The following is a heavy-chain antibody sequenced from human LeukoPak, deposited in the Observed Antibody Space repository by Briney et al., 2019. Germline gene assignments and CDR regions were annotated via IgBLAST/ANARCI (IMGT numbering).Heavy chain of an antibody. CDR3: ARVPKSYCSGGSCYYAYYYYYMDV. CDR2: INHSGST. D-gene: IGHD2-15*01. Sequence: PSETLSLTCAVYGGSFSGYYWSWIRQPPGKGLEWIGEINHSGSTNYNPSLKSRVTISVDTSKNQFSLKLSSVTAADTAVYYCARVPKSYCSGGSCYYAYYYYYMDVWGKGTTVTASS. V-gene: IGHV4-34*01. CDR1: GGSFSGYY. J-gene: IGHJ6*03.